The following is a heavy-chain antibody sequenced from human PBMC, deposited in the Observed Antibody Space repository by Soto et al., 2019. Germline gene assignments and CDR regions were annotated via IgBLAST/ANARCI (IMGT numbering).Heavy chain of an antibody. CDR3: ARPLLEWFSWFDP. CDR2: IYYSGST. V-gene: IGHV4-39*01. J-gene: IGHJ5*02. D-gene: IGHD3-3*01. Sequence: SSETLSLTCTVSGHSISSSGYYWGWIRQPPGKGLEWIGSIYYSGSTHYNPSLKSRVTISVDTSKNQFSLKLRFVTAADTAVYYCARPLLEWFSWFDPWGQGTLVNVS. CDR1: GHSISSSGYY.